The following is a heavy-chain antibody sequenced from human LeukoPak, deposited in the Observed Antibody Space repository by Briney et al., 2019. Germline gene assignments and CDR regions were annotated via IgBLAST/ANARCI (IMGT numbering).Heavy chain of an antibody. Sequence: GASVKVSCKASGYTFTSYGISWVRQAPGQGLEWMGWISAYNGNTNYAQKLQGRVTMTTDTSTSTAYMELRSLRSDDTAVYYCACSGYSHMDGRYYGMDVWGQGTTVTVSS. CDR2: ISAYNGNT. J-gene: IGHJ6*02. CDR3: ACSGYSHMDGRYYGMDV. V-gene: IGHV1-18*01. D-gene: IGHD3-22*01. CDR1: GYTFTSYG.